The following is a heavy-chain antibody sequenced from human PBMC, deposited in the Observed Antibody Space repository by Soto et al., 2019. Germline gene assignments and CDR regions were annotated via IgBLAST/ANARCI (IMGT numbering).Heavy chain of an antibody. CDR3: ARRDTSGFLRYFDN. CDR2: IVTNVRTV. J-gene: IGHJ4*02. D-gene: IGHD3-3*01. CDR1: GGTFSSFIDYP. Sequence: GASVKVSGKSSGGTFSSFIDYPINWVGKAPGQGLEWMGGIVTNVRTVNYAQKFGGKDTITADKSTGTAYMELSSLRSEDTALYYCARRDTSGFLRYFDNWGQGTQVTVSS. V-gene: IGHV1-69*06.